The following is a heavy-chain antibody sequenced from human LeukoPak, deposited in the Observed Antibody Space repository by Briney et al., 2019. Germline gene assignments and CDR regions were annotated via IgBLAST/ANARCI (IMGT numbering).Heavy chain of an antibody. CDR2: IRSKAYGGTT. CDR1: GFTFGDYA. Sequence: GGSLRLSCTASGFTFGDYAMSWVRQAPGKGLEWVGFIRSKAYGGTTEYAASVKGRSTISRDDSKSIAYLQMNSLKTEDTAVYYCTRARIQLWSDAFDIWGQGTMVTVSS. D-gene: IGHD5-18*01. CDR3: TRARIQLWSDAFDI. J-gene: IGHJ3*02. V-gene: IGHV3-49*04.